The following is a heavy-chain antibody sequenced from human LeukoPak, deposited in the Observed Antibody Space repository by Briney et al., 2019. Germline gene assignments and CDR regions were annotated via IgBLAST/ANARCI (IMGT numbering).Heavy chain of an antibody. J-gene: IGHJ4*02. CDR1: GGSISSGRYY. V-gene: IGHV4-61*02. CDR3: ARDAYYYGSGSYYPFDY. CDR2: VYTSGST. Sequence: PSETLSLTCTVSGGSISSGRYYWSWIRQPAGKGLEWIGRVYTSGSTYYNPSLKSRVTISVDTSKNQFSLKLSSVTAADTAVYYCARDAYYYGSGSYYPFDYWGQGTLVTVSS. D-gene: IGHD3-10*01.